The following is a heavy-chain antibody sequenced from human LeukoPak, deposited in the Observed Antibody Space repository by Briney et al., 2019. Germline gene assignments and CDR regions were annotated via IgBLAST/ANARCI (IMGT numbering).Heavy chain of an antibody. CDR3: AREGISPVGYSSSTGAFDI. CDR1: GHTFTSYD. Sequence: ASVKVSCKASGHTFTSYDINWVRQATGQGLEWMGWMNPNSGNTGYAQKFQGRVTMTRNTSISTAYMELSSLRSEDTAVYYCAREGISPVGYSSSTGAFDIWGQGTMVTVSS. CDR2: MNPNSGNT. D-gene: IGHD6-13*01. V-gene: IGHV1-8*01. J-gene: IGHJ3*02.